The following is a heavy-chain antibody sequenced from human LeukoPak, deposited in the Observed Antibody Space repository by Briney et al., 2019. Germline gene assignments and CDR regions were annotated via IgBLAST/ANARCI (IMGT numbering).Heavy chain of an antibody. J-gene: IGHJ3*02. CDR2: IYTSGST. CDR3: ARDGWIQLWLGAFDI. CDR1: GGSISSYY. V-gene: IGHV4-4*07. D-gene: IGHD5-18*01. Sequence: SETLSLTCTVSGGSISSYYWSWIRQPAGKGLEWIGRIYTSGSTNYNPSLKGGVTMSVDTSKNEFSLKLSSVTAADTAVYYCARDGWIQLWLGAFDIWGQGTMVTVSS.